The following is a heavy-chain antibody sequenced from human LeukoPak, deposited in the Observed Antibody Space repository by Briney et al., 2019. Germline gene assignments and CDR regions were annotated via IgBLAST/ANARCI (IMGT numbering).Heavy chain of an antibody. D-gene: IGHD6-19*01. CDR3: ARGQQWLEAFDY. J-gene: IGHJ4*02. CDR1: GYTFTAFS. Sequence: ASVKVSCKASGYTFTAFSIHWVRQAPGQGLEWMGWINPNSGDTNFAQKFQGRVTMTRDTSIRTAYMEVSSLRSDDTAVYYCARGQQWLEAFDYWGLGTLVTVSS. V-gene: IGHV1-2*02. CDR2: INPNSGDT.